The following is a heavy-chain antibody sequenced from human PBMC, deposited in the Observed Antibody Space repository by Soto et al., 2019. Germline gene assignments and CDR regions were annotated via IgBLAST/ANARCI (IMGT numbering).Heavy chain of an antibody. Sequence: ASVKVSCTASGGTFSSYAISWVRQAPGQGLEWMGGIIPIFGTANYAQKFQGRVTITADESTSTAYMELSSLRSEDTAVYYCARSSGLVATIKYYYYGMDVWGQGTTVTVSS. J-gene: IGHJ6*02. CDR1: GGTFSSYA. CDR2: IIPIFGTA. V-gene: IGHV1-69*13. D-gene: IGHD5-12*01. CDR3: ARSSGLVATIKYYYYGMDV.